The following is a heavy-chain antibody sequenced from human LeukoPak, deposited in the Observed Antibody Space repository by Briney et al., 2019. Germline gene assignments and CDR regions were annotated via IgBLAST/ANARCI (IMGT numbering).Heavy chain of an antibody. CDR3: ARGEGSSIDY. J-gene: IGHJ4*02. D-gene: IGHD6-13*01. Sequence: ASVKVSCKASGYTFTGYYMHWVRQAPGQGLEWMGWINPNGGGTNYAQKFQGRVTMTGDTSISTAYMELTSLRSDDTAVYYCARGEGSSIDYWGQGTLVTVSS. V-gene: IGHV1-2*02. CDR2: INPNGGGT. CDR1: GYTFTGYY.